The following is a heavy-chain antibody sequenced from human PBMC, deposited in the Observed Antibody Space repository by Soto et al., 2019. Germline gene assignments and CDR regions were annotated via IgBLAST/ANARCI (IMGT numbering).Heavy chain of an antibody. J-gene: IGHJ4*01. Sequence: PGGSPRLSCVASGVTFRSYAMHWVRKAPGKGLEWVAILSYDGTYKLYADSVKGRFTISRDISKNTLYLQMNSLRAEDTAIYYCAKDQLTTEYYFDCWGHGTLVTVSS. V-gene: IGHV3-30*18. D-gene: IGHD1-1*01. CDR1: GVTFRSYA. CDR2: LSYDGTYK. CDR3: AKDQLTTEYYFDC.